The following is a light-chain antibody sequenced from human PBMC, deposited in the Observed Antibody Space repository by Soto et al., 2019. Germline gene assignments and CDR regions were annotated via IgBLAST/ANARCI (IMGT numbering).Light chain of an antibody. CDR1: SSDVGFYNY. J-gene: IGLJ2*01. CDR3: GSYAGINNLI. CDR2: EVN. V-gene: IGLV2-8*01. Sequence: QSALTQPPSASGSPGQSVTISCTGTSSDVGFYNYVSWFQQHPGKAPKLIIYEVNKRPSGVPDRFSGSKSGNTASLTVSGLQAEDEADYYCGSYAGINNLIFGGGTKLTVL.